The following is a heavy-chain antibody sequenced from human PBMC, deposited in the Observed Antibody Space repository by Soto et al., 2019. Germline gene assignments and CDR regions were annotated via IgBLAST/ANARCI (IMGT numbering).Heavy chain of an antibody. CDR1: GFTFSSYS. Sequence: EVQLVESGGGLVKPGGSLRLSCAASGFTFSSYSMNWVRQAPGKGLEWVSSISSSSSYIYYADSVKGRFTISGDNAKNSLYLQMNSLRAEDTAVYYCARDNSLLWFGELFPLDYWGQGTLVTVSS. CDR3: ARDNSLLWFGELFPLDY. V-gene: IGHV3-21*01. D-gene: IGHD3-10*01. J-gene: IGHJ4*02. CDR2: ISSSSSYI.